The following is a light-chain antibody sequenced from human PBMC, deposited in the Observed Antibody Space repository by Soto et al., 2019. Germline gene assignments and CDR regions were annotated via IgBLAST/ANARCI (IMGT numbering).Light chain of an antibody. Sequence: QSVLTQPPSVSAAPGQKVTISCSGSSSNIGNNYVSWYQQLPGTAPKLLICENNQRPSGIPDRFSGSKSGTSATLGITGLQTGDEADYYCGTWDSSLSVWVFGGGTKLPVL. CDR1: SSNIGNNY. CDR2: ENN. J-gene: IGLJ3*02. V-gene: IGLV1-51*02. CDR3: GTWDSSLSVWV.